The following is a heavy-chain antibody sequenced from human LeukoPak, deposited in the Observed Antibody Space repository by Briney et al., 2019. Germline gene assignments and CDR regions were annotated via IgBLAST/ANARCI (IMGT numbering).Heavy chain of an antibody. CDR2: MTPSSGNT. Sequence: GASVKVSCKASGYTFTNYDINWVRQAPGQGLEWMGYMTPSSGNTGYAQKFQGRFTLTTDTSINTVYMQLSSLRSEDTAVYYCARGDYWSQGTLVTVSS. CDR3: ARGDY. V-gene: IGHV1-8*01. J-gene: IGHJ4*02. CDR1: GYTFTNYD.